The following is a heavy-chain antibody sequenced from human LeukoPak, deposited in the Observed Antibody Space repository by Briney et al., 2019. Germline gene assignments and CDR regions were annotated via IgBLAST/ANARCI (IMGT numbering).Heavy chain of an antibody. Sequence: ASVKVSCKVSGYTLTELSMHWVRQAPGKGLEWMGGFDPEDGETIYAQKFQGRVTMTEDTSTDTAYMELSSLRSEDTAVYYCATWETPSITIFGVGKQYYFDYWGQGTLVTVSS. CDR1: GYTLTELS. D-gene: IGHD3-3*01. CDR2: FDPEDGET. CDR3: ATWETPSITIFGVGKQYYFDY. V-gene: IGHV1-24*01. J-gene: IGHJ4*02.